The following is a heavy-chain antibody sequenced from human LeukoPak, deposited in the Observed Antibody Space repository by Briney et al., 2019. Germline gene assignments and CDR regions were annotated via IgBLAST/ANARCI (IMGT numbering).Heavy chain of an antibody. V-gene: IGHV4-39*01. D-gene: IGHD3-10*01. CDR1: GGSIISHDFIAKDYY. J-gene: IGHJ2*01. CDR3: ARQFGGGAWYLDL. Sequence: SETLSLTCPVSGGSIISHDFIAKDYYWGWIRQPPGEALEWIGIINSQGRTYYSPSLKSRLSISIDTSRQTVSLTLMSVTAADTAVFFCARQFGGGAWYLDLWGRGTLVTVSS. CDR2: INSQGRT.